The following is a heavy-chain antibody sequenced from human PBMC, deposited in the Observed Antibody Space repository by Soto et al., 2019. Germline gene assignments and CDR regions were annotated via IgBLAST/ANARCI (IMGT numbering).Heavy chain of an antibody. J-gene: IGHJ4*02. CDR2: IYSGGST. D-gene: IGHD6-13*01. CDR1: GFTVSSNY. V-gene: IGHV3-66*04. CDR3: ARQDSYSSSWYPPFDY. Sequence: EVQLVESGGGLVQPGGSLRLSCAASGFTVSSNYMSWVRQAPGQGLEWVSVIYSGGSTYYADSVKGRFTISRDNSKNTLYLQMNSRRAEDTAVYYCARQDSYSSSWYPPFDYWGQGTLVTVSS.